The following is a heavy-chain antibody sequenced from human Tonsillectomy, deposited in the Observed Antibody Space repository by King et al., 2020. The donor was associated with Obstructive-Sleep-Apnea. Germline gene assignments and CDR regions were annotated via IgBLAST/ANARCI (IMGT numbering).Heavy chain of an antibody. CDR3: ARQEEGSVLGYFDL. CDR1: GGSISRTSYY. J-gene: IGHJ2*01. D-gene: IGHD3-10*01. Sequence: QLQESGPGLVKPSETLSLTCTVSGGSISRTSYYWGWIRQPPGKGLEWIGTIYYIGSTYYNPSLKSRVTISVDTSKNHFSLRLSSVTAADTAVYYCARQEEGSVLGYFDLWGRGTLVTVSS. V-gene: IGHV4-39*07. CDR2: IYYIGST.